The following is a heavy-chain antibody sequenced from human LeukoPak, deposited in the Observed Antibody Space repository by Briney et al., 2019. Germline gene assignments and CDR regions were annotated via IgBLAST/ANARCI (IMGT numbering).Heavy chain of an antibody. CDR2: ISSSSTTI. J-gene: IGHJ4*02. Sequence: GGSLRLSCAASGFTFSSYSMNWVRQAPGKGLEWASYISSSSTTIYYADSVKGRFTISRDNAKNSLYLQMNSLRAEDTAVYYCARANYYDISGYDYWGQGTLVTVSS. D-gene: IGHD3-22*01. CDR3: ARANYYDISGYDY. V-gene: IGHV3-48*04. CDR1: GFTFSSYS.